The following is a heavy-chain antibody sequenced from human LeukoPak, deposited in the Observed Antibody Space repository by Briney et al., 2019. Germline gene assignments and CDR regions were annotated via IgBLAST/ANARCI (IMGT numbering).Heavy chain of an antibody. D-gene: IGHD3-10*01. CDR3: AREFSGEVSNAPYFDY. Sequence: PGGSLRLSCAASGFTFSTYGMHWVRQAPGKGLEWVAFIRYDESNKYYADSVKGRFTISRDNSKNTLYLQMNSLRAEDTAVYYCAREFSGEVSNAPYFDYWGQGTLVTVSS. CDR2: IRYDESNK. V-gene: IGHV3-30*02. J-gene: IGHJ4*02. CDR1: GFTFSTYG.